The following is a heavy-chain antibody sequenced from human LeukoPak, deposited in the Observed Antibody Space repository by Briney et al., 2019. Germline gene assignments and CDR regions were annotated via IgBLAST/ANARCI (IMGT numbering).Heavy chain of an antibody. CDR1: GDSINSSDYY. CDR2: VYFTGRI. V-gene: IGHV4-39*01. CDR3: ARHGNWDPFDY. D-gene: IGHD7-27*01. Sequence: SETLSLTCTVSGDSINSSDYYWGWIREPPGKGLVCIGTVYFTGRIYYKPSLNTRLTISVDRSKNHFSLKMNSVTAADTGVYYCARHGNWDPFDYWGQGILVTVSS. J-gene: IGHJ4*02.